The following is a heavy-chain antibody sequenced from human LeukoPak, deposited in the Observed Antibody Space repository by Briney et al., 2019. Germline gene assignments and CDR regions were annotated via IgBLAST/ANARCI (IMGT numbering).Heavy chain of an antibody. D-gene: IGHD2-2*01. CDR3: ARVVIPAAPFGY. J-gene: IGHJ4*02. V-gene: IGHV4-59*01. CDR2: ISYSGST. Sequence: SETLSLTCTVSGGSINSYYWSWIRQAPGKGLEWIGHISYSGSTNYNPSLESRVTISIDTSKNQFSLNLSSVTAADTAVYYCARVVIPAAPFGYWGQGTLVTVSP. CDR1: GGSINSYY.